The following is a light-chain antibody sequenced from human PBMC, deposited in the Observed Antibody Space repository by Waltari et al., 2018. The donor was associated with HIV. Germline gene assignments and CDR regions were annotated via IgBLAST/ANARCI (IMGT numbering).Light chain of an antibody. V-gene: IGLV2-11*01. CDR1: SSDVGGYNY. J-gene: IGLJ1*01. Sequence: QSALTQPRSVSGSPGQSVTISCTGTSSDVGGYNYVSWYQQHPGKAPPLIIHDVIKRPSGVPYRFSGSKSGNTASLTISGLQAEDEAHYYCCSYAGTYTSFVFGAGTKVTVL. CDR2: DVI. CDR3: CSYAGTYTSFV.